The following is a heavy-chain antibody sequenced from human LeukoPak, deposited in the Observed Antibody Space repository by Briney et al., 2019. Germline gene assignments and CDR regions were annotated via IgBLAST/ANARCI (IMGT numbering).Heavy chain of an antibody. CDR3: AGGYIAAAGTEWFDP. D-gene: IGHD6-13*01. CDR2: IYYSGST. Sequence: LETLSLTCTVSGGSISSYYWSWIRQPPGKGLEWIGYIYYSGSTNYNPSLKSRVTISVDTSKNQFSLKLSSVTAADTAVYYCAGGYIAAAGTEWFDPWGQGTLVTVSS. J-gene: IGHJ5*02. CDR1: GGSISSYY. V-gene: IGHV4-59*08.